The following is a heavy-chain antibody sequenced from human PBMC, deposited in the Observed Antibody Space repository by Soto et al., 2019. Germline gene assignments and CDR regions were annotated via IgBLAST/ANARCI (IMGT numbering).Heavy chain of an antibody. CDR3: ARVESASWLDY. CDR2: IYYVGNN. CDR1: GSTVHNSANY. Sequence: PSDTLSLTFTVSGSTVHNSANYRSWLRQNKEKELERIGYIYYVGNNQYNPYLKSRITISKDTTKNQFSLKLNSVTAADTAVYYCARVESASWLDYWGQG. D-gene: IGHD3-3*01. V-gene: IGHV4-31*03. J-gene: IGHJ4*02.